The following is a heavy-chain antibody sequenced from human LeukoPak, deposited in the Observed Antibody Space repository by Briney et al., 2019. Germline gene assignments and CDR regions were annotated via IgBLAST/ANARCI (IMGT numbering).Heavy chain of an antibody. CDR3: ARVRYRLAETYIDY. Sequence: ASVKVSCKASGYTFTGYYMHWVRQAPGQGLEWMGWISAYNGNTNYAQKLQGRVTMTRDTSISTAYMELSRLRSDDTAVYYCARVRYRLAETYIDYWGQGTRVTVSP. D-gene: IGHD3-16*01. J-gene: IGHJ4*02. V-gene: IGHV1-2*02. CDR2: ISAYNGNT. CDR1: GYTFTGYY.